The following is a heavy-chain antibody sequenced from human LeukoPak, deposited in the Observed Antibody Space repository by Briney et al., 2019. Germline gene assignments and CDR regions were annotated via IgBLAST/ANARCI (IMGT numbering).Heavy chain of an antibody. Sequence: GGSLRLSCAASGFSFSSYGMYWVRQAPGKGLEWVALIYNDGGLPNYLDSVRVRFTISRDNSKNTLYLQMDSLRVEDTAVYYCAQGHYVGNSEFLDNWGQGSLVIVSS. V-gene: IGHV3-33*07. CDR2: IYNDGGLP. D-gene: IGHD4-23*01. J-gene: IGHJ4*02. CDR1: GFSFSSYG. CDR3: AQGHYVGNSEFLDN.